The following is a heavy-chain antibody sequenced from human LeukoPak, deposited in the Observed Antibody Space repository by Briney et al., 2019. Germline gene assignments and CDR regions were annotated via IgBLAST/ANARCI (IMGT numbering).Heavy chain of an antibody. CDR3: ARGPYSYDSSGAFDI. CDR2: ISSSGST. V-gene: IGHV4-61*02. D-gene: IGHD3-22*01. Sequence: SETLSLTCTVSGDSISSGDYYWSWIRQPAGKGLEWIGRISSSGSTNYNPSLKSRVTISVDTSKNQFSLKLSSVTVADTAVYFCARGPYSYDSSGAFDIWGQGTMVTVSS. CDR1: GDSISSGDYY. J-gene: IGHJ3*02.